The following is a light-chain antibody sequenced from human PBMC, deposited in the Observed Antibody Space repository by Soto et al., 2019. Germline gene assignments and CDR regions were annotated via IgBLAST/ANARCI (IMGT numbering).Light chain of an antibody. CDR1: QSLLHSNGYNY. Sequence: DIVMTQSPLSLPVTPGEPASISCRSSQSLLHSNGYNYLDWYLQKPGQSPQLLIYLGYNRASEVPDRFSGSGSGTDFTLKISRVEAEDVGVYYCLQALQTPYTFGQGTKLEIK. CDR3: LQALQTPYT. J-gene: IGKJ2*01. V-gene: IGKV2-28*01. CDR2: LGY.